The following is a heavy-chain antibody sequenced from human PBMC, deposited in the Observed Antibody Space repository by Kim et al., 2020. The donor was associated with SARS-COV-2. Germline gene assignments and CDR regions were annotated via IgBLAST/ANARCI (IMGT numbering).Heavy chain of an antibody. CDR1: GFTFSSYG. D-gene: IGHD6-19*01. Sequence: GGSLRLSCAASGFTFSSYGMHWVRQAPGKGLEWVAVISYDGSNKKYVDYVKGRFTISRDNSKNTLYLQMNSPRAEDTAVYYCSRDIASYSSGWIYYYYGMDVWGQGTTVTLSS. CDR3: SRDIASYSSGWIYYYYGMDV. V-gene: IGHV3-30*04. J-gene: IGHJ6*02. CDR2: ISYDGSNK.